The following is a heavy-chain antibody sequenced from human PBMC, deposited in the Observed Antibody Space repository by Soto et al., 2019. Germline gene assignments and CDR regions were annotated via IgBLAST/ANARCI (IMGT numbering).Heavy chain of an antibody. Sequence: SETLSVTCTVSGGSISSSSYYWGWIRQPPGKGLEWIGSIYYSGSTYYNPSLKSRVTISVDTSKNQFSLKLSSVTAADTAVYYCARHAPGRDGYVGYWGQGTLVTVSS. V-gene: IGHV4-39*01. CDR2: IYYSGST. CDR3: ARHAPGRDGYVGY. CDR1: GGSISSSSYY. D-gene: IGHD5-12*01. J-gene: IGHJ4*02.